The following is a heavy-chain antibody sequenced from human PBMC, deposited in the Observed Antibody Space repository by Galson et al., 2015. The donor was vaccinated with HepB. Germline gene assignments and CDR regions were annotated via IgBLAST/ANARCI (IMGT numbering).Heavy chain of an antibody. V-gene: IGHV1-18*04. CDR1: GYTFTSYG. CDR2: ISAYNGNT. Sequence: SVKVSCKASGYTFTSYGISWVRQAPGQGLEWMGWISAYNGNTNYAQKLQGSVTMTTDTSTSTAYMELRSLRSDDTAVYYCARDLRWELHNWFDPWGQGTLVTVSS. CDR3: ARDLRWELHNWFDP. J-gene: IGHJ5*02. D-gene: IGHD2-15*01.